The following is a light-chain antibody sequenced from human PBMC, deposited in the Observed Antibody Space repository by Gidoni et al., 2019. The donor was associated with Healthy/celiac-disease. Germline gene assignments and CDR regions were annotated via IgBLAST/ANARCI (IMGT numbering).Light chain of an antibody. V-gene: IGLV1-40*01. J-gene: IGLJ1*01. CDR2: GNS. Sequence: QSVLTQPPSVSGAPGQRVTISCIGSSSNIGAGYDVHWYQQLPGTATKLLIYGNSNRPSGVPDRFSGSKSGTSASLAITGLQAEDEADYYCQSYDSSLSGSYVFGTGTKVTVL. CDR1: SSNIGAGYD. CDR3: QSYDSSLSGSYV.